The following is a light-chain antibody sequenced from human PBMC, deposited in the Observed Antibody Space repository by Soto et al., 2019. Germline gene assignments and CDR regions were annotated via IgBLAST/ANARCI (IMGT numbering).Light chain of an antibody. J-gene: IGKJ5*01. Sequence: EIVMTQSPGTLSVSPGERATLSCRASQSVSSNLAWYQQKPGQAPRLLIYGASTRATGIPARFSGSGSGTDFTLIINRLEPEDVAIYYCQQYGGSPRITFGQGTRLEIK. CDR1: QSVSSN. CDR3: QQYGGSPRIT. CDR2: GAS. V-gene: IGKV3-15*01.